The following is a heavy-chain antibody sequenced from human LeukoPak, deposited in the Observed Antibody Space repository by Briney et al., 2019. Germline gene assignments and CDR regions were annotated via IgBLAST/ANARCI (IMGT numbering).Heavy chain of an antibody. CDR3: AIETTNDAFDI. J-gene: IGHJ3*02. CDR2: IYYSGST. Sequence: HSETLSLTCAVSGYSISSSNWWGWIRQPPGKGLEWIGYIYYSGSTYYNPSLKSRVTMSVDTSKNQFFLKLSSVTAVDTAVYYCAIETTNDAFDIWGQGTMVTVSS. D-gene: IGHD4-17*01. V-gene: IGHV4-28*03. CDR1: GYSISSSNW.